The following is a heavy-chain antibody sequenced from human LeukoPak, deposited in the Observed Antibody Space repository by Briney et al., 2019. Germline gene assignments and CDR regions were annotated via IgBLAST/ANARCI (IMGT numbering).Heavy chain of an antibody. Sequence: PSETLSLTCTVSGGSINNYYWSWIRQPPGKGLEWIGYIYCSGSTNYNPSLKSRVNISLDTSKNQFSLTLRPVTAADTAGYYCARRTLGCGERFDLWGQGTQVTVSS. V-gene: IGHV4-59*08. CDR2: IYCSGST. CDR1: GGSINNYY. J-gene: IGHJ5*02. CDR3: ARRTLGCGERFDL. D-gene: IGHD1-26*01.